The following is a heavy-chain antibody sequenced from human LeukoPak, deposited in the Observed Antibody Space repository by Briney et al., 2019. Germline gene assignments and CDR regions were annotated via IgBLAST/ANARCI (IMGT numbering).Heavy chain of an antibody. J-gene: IGHJ4*02. Sequence: GGSLRLSCAASGFTFSSYSMNWVRQAPGKGLEWVSYISSSSSTIYYADSVKGRFTISRDNAKNSLYLQMNSLRAEDTAVYYCARNFPIAVAEAWFDYWGQGTLVTVSS. CDR2: ISSSSSTI. D-gene: IGHD6-19*01. CDR3: ARNFPIAVAEAWFDY. CDR1: GFTFSSYS. V-gene: IGHV3-48*01.